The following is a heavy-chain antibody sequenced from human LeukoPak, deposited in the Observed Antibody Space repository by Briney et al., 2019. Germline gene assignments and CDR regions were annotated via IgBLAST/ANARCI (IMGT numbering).Heavy chain of an antibody. J-gene: IGHJ2*01. CDR2: ISSSSSYI. V-gene: IGHV3-21*04. D-gene: IGHD5-18*01. CDR3: AKDTASSWWYFDL. CDR1: GFTFSSYS. Sequence: PGGSLRLSCAASGFTFSSYSMNWVRQAPGKGLEWVSSISSSSSYIYYADSVKGQFTISRDNSKNTLYLQMNSLRAEDTAVYYCAKDTASSWWYFDLWGRGTLVTVSS.